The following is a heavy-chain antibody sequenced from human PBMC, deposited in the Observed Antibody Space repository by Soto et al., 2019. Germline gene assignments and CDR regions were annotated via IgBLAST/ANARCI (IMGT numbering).Heavy chain of an antibody. D-gene: IGHD4-17*01. CDR3: ARIRANDYEIDY. CDR2: IKRDGSEQ. V-gene: IGHV3-7*03. CDR1: GFTFNFYW. Sequence: EVQLVESGGGLVQPGGSLRLSCAASGFTFNFYWMTWVRQAPGKGLEWVANIKRDGSEQYYVDSVKGRFTISRDNAKNSLFLQMNSLRAVDTAIYYCARIRANDYEIDYWGQGPLVTVSS. J-gene: IGHJ4*02.